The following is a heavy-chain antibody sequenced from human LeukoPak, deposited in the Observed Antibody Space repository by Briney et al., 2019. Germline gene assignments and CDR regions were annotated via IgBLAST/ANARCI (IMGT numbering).Heavy chain of an antibody. V-gene: IGHV3-30-3*01. D-gene: IGHD6-6*01. Sequence: GGSLRLSCAASGFTFSSYAMHWVRQPPGKGLEWVAVISYDGSNKYYADSVKGRFTISRDNSKNTLYLQMNSLRAEDTAVYYCAREKEQPVPDYWGQGTLVTVSS. CDR3: AREKEQPVPDY. CDR1: GFTFSSYA. CDR2: ISYDGSNK. J-gene: IGHJ4*02.